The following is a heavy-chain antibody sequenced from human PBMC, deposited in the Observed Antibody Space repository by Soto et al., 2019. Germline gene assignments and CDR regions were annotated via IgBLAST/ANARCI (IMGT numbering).Heavy chain of an antibody. CDR3: AKPQTTAPYYYCDLGV. CDR2: VSSSGSTT. Sequence: GGCLRLSWAVGGGTCRNYAMSWGRQAPGKRLEWVSAVSSSGSTTYHADSVKGRCSISRDNAKNTLSMQMNRLRSEDTAGYYCAKPQTTAPYYYCDLGVWGQETTVSVS. V-gene: IGHV3-23*01. D-gene: IGHD1-1*01. J-gene: IGHJ6*02. CDR1: GGTCRNYA.